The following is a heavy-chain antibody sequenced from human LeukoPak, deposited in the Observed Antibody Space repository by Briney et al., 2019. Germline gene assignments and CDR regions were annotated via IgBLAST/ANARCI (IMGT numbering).Heavy chain of an antibody. CDR2: IIPILGIA. J-gene: IGHJ4*02. Sequence: SVKVSCKASGGTFSSYAISWVRQAPGQGLEWMGRIIPILGIANYAQKFQGRVTITTDESTSTAYMELSSLRSEDTAVYYCAGAVGAIAYYFDYWGQGTLVTVSS. D-gene: IGHD1-26*01. CDR1: GGTFSSYA. V-gene: IGHV1-69*04. CDR3: AGAVGAIAYYFDY.